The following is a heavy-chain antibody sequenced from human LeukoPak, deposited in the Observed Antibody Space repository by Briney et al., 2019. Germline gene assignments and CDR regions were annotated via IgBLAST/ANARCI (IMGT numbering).Heavy chain of an antibody. J-gene: IGHJ6*04. Sequence: GGSLRFSCAASGFTVSSNYMSWVRQAPGKGLEWVSLIYSGGSTYYADSVKGRFTISRDNAKNSLYLQMNSLRAEDTAVYYCAELGITMIGGVWGKGTTVTISS. CDR3: AELGITMIGGV. CDR1: GFTVSSNY. D-gene: IGHD3-10*02. CDR2: IYSGGST. V-gene: IGHV3-53*01.